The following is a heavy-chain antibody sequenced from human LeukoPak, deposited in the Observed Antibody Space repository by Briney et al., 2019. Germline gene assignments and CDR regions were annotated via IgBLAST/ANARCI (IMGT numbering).Heavy chain of an antibody. CDR2: ISSSGSTI. CDR1: EFTFSSYE. CDR3: ARLPYSGYGGGRVY. J-gene: IGHJ4*02. V-gene: IGHV3-48*03. D-gene: IGHD5-12*01. Sequence: GGSLRLSCAASEFTFSSYEMYWVRQAPGKGLEWVSYISSSGSTIYYADSVKGRFTISRDNAKNSLHLQMNSLRAEDTAIYYCARLPYSGYGGGRVYWGQGTLVTVSS.